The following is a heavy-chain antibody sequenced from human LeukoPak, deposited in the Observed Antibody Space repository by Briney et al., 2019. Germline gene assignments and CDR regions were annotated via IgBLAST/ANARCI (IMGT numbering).Heavy chain of an antibody. CDR2: IHPNSGGT. J-gene: IGHJ5*02. CDR1: GYTFTGYH. Sequence: ASVKVSCKASGYTFTGYHIHWVRQAPGQGLEWVGWIHPNSGGTNYAQKFQGRVTITSDTSISTAYMELSSLRSDDTAVYYCSRGVFDPWGQGTLVTVSS. V-gene: IGHV1-2*02. CDR3: SRGVFDP. D-gene: IGHD6-6*01.